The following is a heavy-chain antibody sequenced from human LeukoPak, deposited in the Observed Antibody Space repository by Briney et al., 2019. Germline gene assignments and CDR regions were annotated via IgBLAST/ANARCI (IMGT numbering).Heavy chain of an antibody. J-gene: IGHJ5*02. V-gene: IGHV1-18*01. CDR3: ARDSNYYGSASGP. CDR2: ISAYNGNT. D-gene: IGHD3-10*01. CDR1: GYTFTSYG. Sequence: GASVKASCKASGYTFTSYGISWVRQAPGQGLEWMGWISAYNGNTNYAQKLQGRVTMATDTSTSTAYMELRSLRSDDTAVYYCARDSNYYGSASGPWGQGTLVTVSS.